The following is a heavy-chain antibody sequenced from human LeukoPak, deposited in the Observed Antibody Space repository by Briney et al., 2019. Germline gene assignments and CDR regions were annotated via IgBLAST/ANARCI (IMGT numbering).Heavy chain of an antibody. V-gene: IGHV3-23*01. CDR2: ISNSGRNT. D-gene: IGHD2-21*02. CDR3: ARARGYCAADCSRYAFDY. CDR1: GFTFSSYT. Sequence: GGSLTLSCAASGFTFSSYTMSWVRQAPGKGLEWVSTISNSGRNTFYTDSVKGRFTISRDDSKDTLYLQMNSLRAGDTAVYSCARARGYCAADCSRYAFDYWGQGTLVTVSS. J-gene: IGHJ4*02.